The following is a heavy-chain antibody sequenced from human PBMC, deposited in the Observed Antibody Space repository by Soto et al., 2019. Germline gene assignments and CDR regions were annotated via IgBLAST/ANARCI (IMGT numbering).Heavy chain of an antibody. CDR3: ARGGRGRIIADYDYDYMYV. Sequence: SETLSLTCAVYGGSFSGYYWSWIRQPPGKGLEWIGEINHSGSTNYNPSLKSRVTISVDTSKNQFSLTLSSVTVADTAVYYCARGGRGRIIADYDYDYMYVCGKGTSVTVSS. CDR2: INHSGST. D-gene: IGHD2-15*01. CDR1: GGSFSGYY. J-gene: IGHJ6*03. V-gene: IGHV4-34*01.